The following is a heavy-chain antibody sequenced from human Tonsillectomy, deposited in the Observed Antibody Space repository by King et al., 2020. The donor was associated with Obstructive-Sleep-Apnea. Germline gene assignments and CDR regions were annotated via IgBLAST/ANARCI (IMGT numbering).Heavy chain of an antibody. CDR3: ARLPSPMRWFGP. CDR1: GFSITSGHY. Sequence: VQLQESGPRLLKPSETLSLTCAVSGFSITSGHYWGWIRQPPGKGLECIGSVYHTGSAYYNPSLQSRVTLSVDSSTNHFSLKLTSVTAADTAVYFCARLPSPMRWFGPWGQGILVTVSS. V-gene: IGHV4-38-2*01. J-gene: IGHJ5*02. D-gene: IGHD2-2*01. CDR2: VYHTGSA.